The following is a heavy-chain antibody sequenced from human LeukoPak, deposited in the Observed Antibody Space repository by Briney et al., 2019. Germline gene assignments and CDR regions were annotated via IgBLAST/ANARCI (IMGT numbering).Heavy chain of an antibody. J-gene: IGHJ3*02. Sequence: SLRLSCAASGFTFDDYAMHWVRQAPGKGLEWVSGISWNSGSIGYADSVKGRFTISRDNAKNSLYLQMNSLRAEDTAVYYCAREGPGSADAFDIWGQGTMVTVSS. D-gene: IGHD6-19*01. CDR1: GFTFDDYA. CDR3: AREGPGSADAFDI. V-gene: IGHV3-9*01. CDR2: ISWNSGSI.